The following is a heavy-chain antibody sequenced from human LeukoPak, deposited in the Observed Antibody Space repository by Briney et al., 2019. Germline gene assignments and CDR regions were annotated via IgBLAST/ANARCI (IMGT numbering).Heavy chain of an antibody. Sequence: SETLSLTCTVSGGSISSGGYYWSWIRQHPGKGLEWIGYIYYSGSTYYNPSLKSRVTISVDTSKNQFSLKLSSVTAADTAVYYCARVTKVRGGSPDYWGQGTLVTVSS. CDR3: ARVTKVRGGSPDY. D-gene: IGHD3-10*01. CDR2: IYYSGST. CDR1: GGSISSGGYY. J-gene: IGHJ4*02. V-gene: IGHV4-31*03.